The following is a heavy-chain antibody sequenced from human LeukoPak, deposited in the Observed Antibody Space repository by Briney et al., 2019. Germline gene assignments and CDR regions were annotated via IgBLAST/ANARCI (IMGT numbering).Heavy chain of an antibody. Sequence: GGSLRLSCAASGFTFSSYAMSWVRQAPGKGLEWVSAISGSGGSTYYADSVKGRFTISRDNSKNTLYLQMNSLRAEDTAVYYCAKESFAYYDILTDTYYFYYWGQGTLVTVSS. CDR2: ISGSGGST. V-gene: IGHV3-23*01. D-gene: IGHD3-9*01. J-gene: IGHJ4*02. CDR3: AKESFAYYDILTDTYYFYY. CDR1: GFTFSSYA.